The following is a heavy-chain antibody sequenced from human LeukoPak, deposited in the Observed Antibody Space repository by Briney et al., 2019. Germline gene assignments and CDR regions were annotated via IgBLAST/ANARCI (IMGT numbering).Heavy chain of an antibody. CDR2: INPKSDGT. CDR3: ARVATYYYGSGSYGSGWFDP. J-gene: IGHJ5*02. Sequence: ASVKVSCKASGYIFIDYYIHWVRKAPGQGLEWMGRINPKSDGTNYAQKFQGRVTMTRDTSINTAYMELSGLRSDDTAVYYCARVATYYYGSGSYGSGWFDPWGQGTLVTVSS. D-gene: IGHD3-10*01. V-gene: IGHV1-2*06. CDR1: GYIFIDYY.